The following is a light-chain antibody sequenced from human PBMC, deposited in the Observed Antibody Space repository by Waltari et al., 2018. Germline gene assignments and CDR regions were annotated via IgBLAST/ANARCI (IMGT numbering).Light chain of an antibody. V-gene: IGKV1-6*01. Sequence: ALQMTQSPSSPTASVGDWVTIPCRASECIRSEFAWYQQTPGKAPKLLIHGASSLQSGVPSRFSGSGSGTDFTLTISSLQPEDFATYYCLQDYDYPLTFGGGTKVEIK. J-gene: IGKJ4*01. CDR1: ECIRSE. CDR3: LQDYDYPLT. CDR2: GAS.